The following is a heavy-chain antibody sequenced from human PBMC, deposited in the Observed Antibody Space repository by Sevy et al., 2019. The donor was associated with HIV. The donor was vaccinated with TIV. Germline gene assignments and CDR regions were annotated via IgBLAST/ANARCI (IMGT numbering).Heavy chain of an antibody. Sequence: GGSLRLSCAASGFIFSNAWMSWVRQAPGQGLEWMSRISRTGGNTEYGDSAKGRFTISRDNSKNTVYLQMKDLRAEDTALYYCVKEGRDDFNPYLDFWGQGILVTVSS. CDR1: GFIFSNAW. V-gene: IGHV3-23*01. CDR3: VKEGRDDFNPYLDF. J-gene: IGHJ4*02. D-gene: IGHD3-10*01. CDR2: ISRTGGNT.